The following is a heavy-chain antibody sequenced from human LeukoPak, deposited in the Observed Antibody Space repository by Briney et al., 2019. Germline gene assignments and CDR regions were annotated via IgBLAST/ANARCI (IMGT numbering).Heavy chain of an antibody. V-gene: IGHV3-7*04. Sequence: GGSLRLSCAASGFTFGTYWMTWVRQAPGKGLEWVANIKQDGSTKSNVDVLNGRFTISRDNPKNSLYLQITSLRAEDTAVYYCARDTGSFYVDYWGQGTLVTVSS. CDR2: IKQDGSTK. J-gene: IGHJ4*02. CDR3: ARDTGSFYVDY. D-gene: IGHD1-26*01. CDR1: GFTFGTYW.